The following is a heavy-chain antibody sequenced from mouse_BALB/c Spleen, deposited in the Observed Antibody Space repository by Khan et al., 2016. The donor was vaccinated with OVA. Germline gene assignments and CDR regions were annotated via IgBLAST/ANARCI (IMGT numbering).Heavy chain of an antibody. CDR3: ASGRLLLRYPDYVDY. D-gene: IGHD1-1*01. J-gene: IGHJ2*01. Sequence: VQLKESGPGLLKPSQSLSLTCTVTGYSITSDYACNWIRQFPGNQLEWMAYIRYSGSTTYSPSLRSRISITRDTSKNPFFLQLNSVTIGDTATYDFASGRLLLRYPDYVDYWRQGTTLTVSS. V-gene: IGHV3-2*02. CDR2: IRYSGST. CDR1: GYSITSDYA.